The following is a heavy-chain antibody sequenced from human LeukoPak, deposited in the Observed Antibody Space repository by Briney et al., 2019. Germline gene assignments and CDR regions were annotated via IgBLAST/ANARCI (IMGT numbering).Heavy chain of an antibody. V-gene: IGHV4-34*01. CDR2: INHSGST. J-gene: IGHJ4*02. Sequence: SETLSLTCAVYGGSFSGYYWSWIRQPPGKGLEWIGEINHSGSTNYNPSLKSRVTISVDTSKNQFSLKLSSVTAADTAGYYCARGYNWKVLDYWGQGTLVTVSS. CDR3: ARGYNWKVLDY. CDR1: GGSFSGYY. D-gene: IGHD1-20*01.